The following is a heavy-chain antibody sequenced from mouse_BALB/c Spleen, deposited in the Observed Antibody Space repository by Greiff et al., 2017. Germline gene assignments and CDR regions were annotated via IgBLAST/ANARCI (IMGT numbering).Heavy chain of an antibody. J-gene: IGHJ4*01. CDR3: ARETGNYYAIDY. CDR2: ISTYYGDA. CDR1: GYTFTDYA. Sequence: QVQLQQSGAELVRPGVSVKISCKGSGYTFTDYAMHWVKQSHAKSLEWIGVISTYYGDASYNQKFKGKATMTVDKSSSTAYMELARLTSEDSAIYYCARETGNYYAIDYWGQGTSVTVSS. V-gene: IGHV1S137*01. D-gene: IGHD2-1*01.